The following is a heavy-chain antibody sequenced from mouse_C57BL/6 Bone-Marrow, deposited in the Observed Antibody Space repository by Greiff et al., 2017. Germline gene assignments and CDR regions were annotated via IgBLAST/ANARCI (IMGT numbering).Heavy chain of an antibody. V-gene: IGHV1-82*01. J-gene: IGHJ2*01. Sequence: VKLMESGPELVKPGASVKISCKASGYAFSSSWMNWVKQRPGTGLEWIGRIYPGDGDTNYNGKFKGKATLTADKSSSTAYMQLSSLTSEDSAVYFCARTGTGYFDYWGQGTTLTVSS. CDR3: ARTGTGYFDY. D-gene: IGHD4-1*01. CDR2: IYPGDGDT. CDR1: GYAFSSSW.